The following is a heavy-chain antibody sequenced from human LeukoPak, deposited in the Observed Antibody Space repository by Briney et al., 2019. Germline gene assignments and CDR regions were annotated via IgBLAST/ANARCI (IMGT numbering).Heavy chain of an antibody. D-gene: IGHD2-15*01. CDR1: GGSISSYY. Sequence: SETLSLTCTVSGGSISSYYWSLIRQPPGKGLEWIGYIYYSGSTNYNPSLKSRVTISVDTSKNQFSLKLSSVTAADTAVYYCARGAHRINWFDPWGQGTLVTVSS. CDR2: IYYSGST. CDR3: ARGAHRINWFDP. V-gene: IGHV4-59*01. J-gene: IGHJ5*02.